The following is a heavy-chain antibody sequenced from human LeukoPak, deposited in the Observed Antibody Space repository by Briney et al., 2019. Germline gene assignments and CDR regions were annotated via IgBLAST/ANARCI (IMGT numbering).Heavy chain of an antibody. V-gene: IGHV3-74*01. J-gene: IGHJ6*02. D-gene: IGHD2-8*02. CDR3: TRVQAGRSGLMDV. CDR2: VDPDGTTT. CDR1: GFTLSNYW. Sequence: GGSLRLSCAASGFTLSNYWMHWVRQAPGEGLVWVSRVDPDGTTTNYADSVTGRFTTSRDNAKNTLYLQMNSQRAEDTALYYCTRVQAGRSGLMDVWGRGTTVTVSS.